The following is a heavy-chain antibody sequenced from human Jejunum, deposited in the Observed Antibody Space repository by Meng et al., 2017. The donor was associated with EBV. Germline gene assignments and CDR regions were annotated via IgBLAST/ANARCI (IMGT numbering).Heavy chain of an antibody. CDR1: GASVTGYNY. D-gene: IGHD5-12*01. CDR2: LYYAGKA. CDR3: ARGRGYDYGDS. Sequence: QVNLQGWGPGRVKPSETLSLTFSVSGASVTGYNYWTWIRQPPGKGLEWIGNLYYAGKAIYKPSLQSRVTISVDTSKNQISLKVTSVTAADTAIYYCARGRGYDYGDSWGQGTLVTVS. J-gene: IGHJ5*02. V-gene: IGHV4-61*01.